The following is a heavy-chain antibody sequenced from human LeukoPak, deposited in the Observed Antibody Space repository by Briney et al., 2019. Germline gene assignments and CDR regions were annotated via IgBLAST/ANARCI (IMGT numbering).Heavy chain of an antibody. D-gene: IGHD3-22*01. CDR3: ARGPYYYDSSGYYRSNWFDP. J-gene: IGHJ5*02. CDR1: GGSISSSNW. Sequence: SETLSLTCAVSGGSISSSNWWSWVRQPPGKGLEWIGEIYHSGSTNYNPSLKSRVTISVDKSKNQFSLKLSSVTAADTAVYYCARGPYYYDSSGYYRSNWFDPWGQGTLVTVSS. CDR2: IYHSGST. V-gene: IGHV4-4*02.